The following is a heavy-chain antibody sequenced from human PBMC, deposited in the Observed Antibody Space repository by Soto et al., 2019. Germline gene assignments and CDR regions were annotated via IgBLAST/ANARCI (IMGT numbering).Heavy chain of an antibody. Sequence: LSLTCTVSRGSMSSYYWTWIRQPAGKGLEWIGRIYTGGGTNYNPSLKSRVTILVDTSKGQFSLRLSSVTAADTAVYFCARGAAAGVDYGMDVWGQGTTVTVSS. D-gene: IGHD6-13*01. V-gene: IGHV4-4*07. J-gene: IGHJ6*02. CDR1: RGSMSSYY. CDR2: IYTGGGT. CDR3: ARGAAAGVDYGMDV.